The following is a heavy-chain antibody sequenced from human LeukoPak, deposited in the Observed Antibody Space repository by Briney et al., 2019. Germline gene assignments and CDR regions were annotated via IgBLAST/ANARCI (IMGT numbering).Heavy chain of an antibody. Sequence: SETLSLTCGVYDLPFSVYYWSWVRQSPERGLEWIGEINDRGLTNYNPSLKSRVTLSVDPSKKQFSLRLTSVTAADAAIYFCARDPTTLYNVAYYFDTWGQGTLVTVSS. CDR2: INDRGLT. V-gene: IGHV4-34*01. CDR3: ARDPTTLYNVAYYFDT. CDR1: DLPFSVYY. D-gene: IGHD5/OR15-5a*01. J-gene: IGHJ4*02.